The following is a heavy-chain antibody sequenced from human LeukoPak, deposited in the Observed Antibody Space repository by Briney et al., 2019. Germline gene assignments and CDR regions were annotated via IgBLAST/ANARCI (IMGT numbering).Heavy chain of an antibody. D-gene: IGHD6-13*01. CDR3: AREIAAAGTNAFDI. V-gene: IGHV4-4*07. CDR1: GVSISAYY. J-gene: IGHJ3*02. CDR2: IYPGESIYASENT. Sequence: SETLSLTCSVSGVSISAYYWSWIRQPAGKGLEWIGRIYPGESIYASENTNYNPSPKSRVSMSGDTSKNQVSLKLRSVTAADTAVYYCAREIAAAGTNAFDIWGQGTMVTVSS.